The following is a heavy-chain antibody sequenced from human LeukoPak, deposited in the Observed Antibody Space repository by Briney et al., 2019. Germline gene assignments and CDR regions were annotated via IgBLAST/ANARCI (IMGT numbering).Heavy chain of an antibody. CDR3: ANGLPPVDYYGSGTLQPLDY. J-gene: IGHJ4*02. CDR2: VSAYNGNT. V-gene: IGHV1-18*01. D-gene: IGHD3-10*01. Sequence: ASVKVSCKASGDTFSSSGITWVRQAPGQGLEWMGWVSAYNGNTNYAQKLQGRVTMTTDTSTSTAYMELRSLRSDDTAVYYCANGLPPVDYYGSGTLQPLDYWGQGTLVTVPS. CDR1: GDTFSSSG.